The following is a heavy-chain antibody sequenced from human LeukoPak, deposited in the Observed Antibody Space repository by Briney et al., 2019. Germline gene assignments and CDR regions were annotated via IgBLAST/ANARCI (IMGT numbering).Heavy chain of an antibody. J-gene: IGHJ4*02. D-gene: IGHD2-2*02. V-gene: IGHV3-15*01. CDR1: GFTFSKAW. Sequence: GGSLRLSCAASGFTFSKAWMSWVREAPGKGLEWVGRIKSKSDGGTTDYAAPVKGRFTISRDDSKNTLYLHMDSLKTEDTAVYYCTSGGDCRTTSCYTDWGQGTLVTVSS. CDR2: IKSKSDGGTT. CDR3: TSGGDCRTTSCYTD.